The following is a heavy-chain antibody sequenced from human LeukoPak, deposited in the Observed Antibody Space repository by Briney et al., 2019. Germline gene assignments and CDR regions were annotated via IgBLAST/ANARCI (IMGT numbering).Heavy chain of an antibody. J-gene: IGHJ4*02. D-gene: IGHD4-23*01. Sequence: GRSLRLSCVASGFTFDDYAMHWVRQAPGKGLEWVSGIGWSGGSIGYADSVKGRFTISRDNSKNTLYLQMNSLRAEDTAVYYCARAPGGRNYFDYWGQGTLVTVSS. CDR2: IGWSGGSI. V-gene: IGHV3-9*01. CDR3: ARAPGGRNYFDY. CDR1: GFTFDDYA.